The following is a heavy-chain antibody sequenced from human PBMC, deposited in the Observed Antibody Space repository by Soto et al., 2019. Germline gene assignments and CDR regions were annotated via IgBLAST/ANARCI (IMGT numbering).Heavy chain of an antibody. CDR3: AREWQQLGVTVGIFNF. Sequence: QVQLVQSGAEVQKPGSSVKVSCKASGGTFSSYTISWVRQAPGQGLEWMGRIIPILGAANYAQKFQGRVTITADKSSSTAYMELSSLRSEDTAVYYCAREWQQLGVTVGIFNFWGQGTLVTVSS. J-gene: IGHJ4*02. CDR2: IIPILGAA. D-gene: IGHD6-13*01. CDR1: GGTFSSYT. V-gene: IGHV1-69*08.